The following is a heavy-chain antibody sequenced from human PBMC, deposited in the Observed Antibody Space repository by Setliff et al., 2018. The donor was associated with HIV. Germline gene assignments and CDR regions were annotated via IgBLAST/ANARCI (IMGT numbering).Heavy chain of an antibody. CDR3: ARDSDYYDSSGRHIRLFDY. CDR1: GGSINSGGYY. Sequence: SETLSLTCTVSGGSINSGGYYWNWIRQPAGKGLEWIGHIYISGSTNYNPSLKSRVSISVDTSKNQFSLKLNSVTAADTAVYYCARDSDYYDSSGRHIRLFDYWGQGTLVTVSS. CDR2: IYISGST. J-gene: IGHJ4*02. D-gene: IGHD3-22*01. V-gene: IGHV4-61*09.